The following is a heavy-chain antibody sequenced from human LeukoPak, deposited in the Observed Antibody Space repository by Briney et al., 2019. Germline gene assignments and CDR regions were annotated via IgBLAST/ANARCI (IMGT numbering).Heavy chain of an antibody. CDR1: GGSISSSSYY. CDR2: IYYSGST. CDR3: ARSNISSWYYAGHFDY. V-gene: IGHV4-39*01. J-gene: IGHJ4*02. Sequence: PETLSLTCTVSGGSISSSSYYWGWIRQPPGKGLEWIGSIYYSGSTYYNPSLKSRVTISVDTSKNQFSLKLSSVTAADTAVYYCARSNISSWYYAGHFDYWGQGTLVTVSS. D-gene: IGHD6-13*01.